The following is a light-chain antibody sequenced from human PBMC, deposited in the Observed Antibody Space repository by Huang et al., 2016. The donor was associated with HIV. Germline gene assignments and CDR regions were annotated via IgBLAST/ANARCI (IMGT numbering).Light chain of an antibody. V-gene: IGKV3-15*01. Sequence: EVVMTQSPGTLSVSPRERATLSCKTSQSIYNKLAWYQQKPGQAPRLLIYSTSTRATGVPARFSGGGSGTDFTLTISSLQSEDFGIYYCKHYSSWPPMYTFGQGTKLEI. J-gene: IGKJ2*01. CDR3: KHYSSWPPMYT. CDR1: QSIYNK. CDR2: STS.